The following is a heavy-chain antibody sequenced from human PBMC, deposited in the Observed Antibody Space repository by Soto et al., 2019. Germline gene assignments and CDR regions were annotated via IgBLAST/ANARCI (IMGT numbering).Heavy chain of an antibody. CDR2: FSGGSGTT. Sequence: EVQLLESGGGLVQPGGSLRLSCAASGFSLSTYGVTWVRQAPGKGLEWVSGFSGGSGTTHYADSVKGRFSITRDNSKNTAHLEMNSRRVEDTAIYYCAKWNGYGDYWGQGILVTVSS. D-gene: IGHD1-1*01. CDR1: GFSLSTYG. J-gene: IGHJ4*02. V-gene: IGHV3-23*01. CDR3: AKWNGYGDY.